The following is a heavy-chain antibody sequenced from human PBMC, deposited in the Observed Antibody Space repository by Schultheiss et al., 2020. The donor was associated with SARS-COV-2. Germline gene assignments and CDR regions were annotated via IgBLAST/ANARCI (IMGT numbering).Heavy chain of an antibody. CDR2: INHSGST. CDR3: AREAAACSMDY. J-gene: IGHJ4*02. V-gene: IGHV4-34*01. CDR1: GGSFSGYY. D-gene: IGHD6-13*01. Sequence: SETLSLTCAVYGGSFSGYYWSWIRQPPGKGLEWIGEINHSGSTNYNPSLKSRVTISVDTSKNQFSLKLSSVTAADTAVYYCAREAAACSMDYWGQGTLVTVSS.